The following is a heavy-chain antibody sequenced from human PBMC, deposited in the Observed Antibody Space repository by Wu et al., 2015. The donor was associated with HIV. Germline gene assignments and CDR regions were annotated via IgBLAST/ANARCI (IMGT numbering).Heavy chain of an antibody. CDR3: ARGAYDSSGYYYSPSDY. J-gene: IGHJ4*02. Sequence: QVQLVQSGAEVKKPGASVKVSCKASGYTFTSYYMHWVRQAPGQGLEWMGIINPSGGSTSYAQKFQGRVTMTRDTSTSTVYMELSSLRSEDTAVYYCARGAYDSSGYYYSPSDYWGQGTLVTVSS. CDR1: GYTFTSYY. CDR2: INPSGGST. V-gene: IGHV1-46*01. D-gene: IGHD3-22*01.